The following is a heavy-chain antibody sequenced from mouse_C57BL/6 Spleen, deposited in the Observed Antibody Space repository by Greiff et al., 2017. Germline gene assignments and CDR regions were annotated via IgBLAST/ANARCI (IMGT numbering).Heavy chain of an antibody. D-gene: IGHD1-1*01. Sequence: QVQLQQSGAELVKPGASVKISCKASGYAFSSYWMNWVKQRPGKGLEWIGQIYPGDGDTNYNGKFKGKATLTADKSSSTAYMQLSSLTSEDSAVYFCARRGGGSNYWYFDVWGTGTTVTVSS. CDR2: IYPGDGDT. V-gene: IGHV1-80*01. CDR3: ARRGGGSNYWYFDV. CDR1: GYAFSSYW. J-gene: IGHJ1*03.